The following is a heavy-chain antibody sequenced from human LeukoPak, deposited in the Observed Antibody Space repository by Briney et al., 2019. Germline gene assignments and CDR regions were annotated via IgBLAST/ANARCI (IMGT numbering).Heavy chain of an antibody. Sequence: SETLSLTCAVYGGSFSGYYWSWIRQPPGKGLEWIGEINHSGSTNYNPSLKSRVTISVDTSKNQFSLKLSSETAADTAVYYCARVSPRITPDVWGKGTTVTVSS. J-gene: IGHJ6*04. CDR3: ARVSPRITPDV. CDR1: GGSFSGYY. CDR2: INHSGST. V-gene: IGHV4-34*01. D-gene: IGHD3-10*01.